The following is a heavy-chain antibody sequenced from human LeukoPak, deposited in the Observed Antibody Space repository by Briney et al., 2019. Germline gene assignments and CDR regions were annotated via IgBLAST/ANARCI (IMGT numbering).Heavy chain of an antibody. J-gene: IGHJ3*01. CDR2: ITNNGGRT. CDR3: ARDLTVGATAFDF. CDR1: GFTFSSYA. D-gene: IGHD5-12*01. V-gene: IGHV3-64*02. Sequence: QAGGSLRLSCAASGFTFSSYAMHWVRQAPGEGLEYLSAITNNGGRTYYADSVQGRFTISRDNSKSTLYLQMGSLRPEDMAIYYCARDLTVGATAFDFWGRGTMVTVSS.